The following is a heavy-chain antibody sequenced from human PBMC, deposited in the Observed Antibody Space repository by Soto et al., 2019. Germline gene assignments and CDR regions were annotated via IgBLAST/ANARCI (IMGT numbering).Heavy chain of an antibody. J-gene: IGHJ6*02. Sequence: GGSLRLSCAASGFTFSDYYMSWIRQASGKGLEWVSYISSSSSYTNYADSVKGRFTISRDNAKNSLYLQMNSLRAEDTAVYYCAREKSRNIFSLGVYYYGMDVWGQGTTVTVSS. D-gene: IGHD3-16*02. CDR3: AREKSRNIFSLGVYYYGMDV. CDR1: GFTFSDYY. CDR2: ISSSSSYT. V-gene: IGHV3-11*06.